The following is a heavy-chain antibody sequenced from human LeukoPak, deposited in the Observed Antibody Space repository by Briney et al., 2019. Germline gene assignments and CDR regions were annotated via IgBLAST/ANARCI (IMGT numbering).Heavy chain of an antibody. CDR3: ARGTDDIDI. V-gene: IGHV3-74*01. J-gene: IGHJ3*02. D-gene: IGHD3-9*01. Sequence: GGSLRLSCAASGFTFSSYWMHWVRHAPGKGLVWVSRINSDGSTTSYADSVKGRFSISRFNAKETLYLQMNSLRVEDTAVYYCARGTDDIDIWGEGTLVTVS. CDR2: INSDGSTT. CDR1: GFTFSSYW.